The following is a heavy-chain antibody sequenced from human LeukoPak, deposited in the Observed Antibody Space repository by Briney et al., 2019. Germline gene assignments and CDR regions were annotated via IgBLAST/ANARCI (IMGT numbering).Heavy chain of an antibody. V-gene: IGHV3-30*02. D-gene: IGHD6-13*01. J-gene: IGHJ4*02. CDR1: GFTFNSYG. Sequence: PGGSLRLSCAASGFTFNSYGMHWVRQAPGKGLEWVTYIGHDGSNKYYADSVKGRFTISRDNAKNSLYLQMNSLRAEDTAVYYCARDSAAGTIDYWGQGTLVTVSS. CDR3: ARDSAAGTIDY. CDR2: IGHDGSNK.